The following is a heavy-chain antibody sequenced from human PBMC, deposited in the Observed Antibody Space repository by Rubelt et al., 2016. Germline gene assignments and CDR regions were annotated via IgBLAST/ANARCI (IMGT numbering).Heavy chain of an antibody. V-gene: IGHV5-51*01. Sequence: GDSDTRYSPSFQGQVTISADKSISTAYLQWSSLKASDTAMYYCAIAFFIAVAGTEYFQHWGQGTLVTVSS. CDR2: GDSDT. CDR3: AIAFFIAVAGTEYFQH. D-gene: IGHD6-19*01. J-gene: IGHJ1*01.